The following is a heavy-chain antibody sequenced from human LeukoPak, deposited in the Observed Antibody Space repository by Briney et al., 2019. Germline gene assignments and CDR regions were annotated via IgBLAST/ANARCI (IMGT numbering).Heavy chain of an antibody. Sequence: GGSLRLSCAASGFTFSSYAMHWVRQAPGKGLEYVSAISGNGDRTYYANSVKGRFTISRDNSKNTLYLQMGSLRTEDMAVYYCAREGSGHWGQGTLVTVSS. V-gene: IGHV3-64*01. CDR1: GFTFSSYA. CDR3: AREGSGH. D-gene: IGHD3-10*01. J-gene: IGHJ4*02. CDR2: ISGNGDRT.